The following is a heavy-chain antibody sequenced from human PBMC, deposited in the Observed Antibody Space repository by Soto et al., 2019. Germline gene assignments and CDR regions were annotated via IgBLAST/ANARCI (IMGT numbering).Heavy chain of an antibody. V-gene: IGHV4-34*01. J-gene: IGHJ4*02. CDR1: GGSFSGYY. D-gene: IGHD5-18*01. Sequence: QVQLQQWGAGLLKPSETLSLTCAVYGGSFSGYYWSWIRQPPGKGLEWIGEINHSGSTNYNPSLKSRVTISVDTSKNQFSLKLSSVTAADTAVYSCARRGYSYIDYWGQGTLVTVSS. CDR2: INHSGST. CDR3: ARRGYSYIDY.